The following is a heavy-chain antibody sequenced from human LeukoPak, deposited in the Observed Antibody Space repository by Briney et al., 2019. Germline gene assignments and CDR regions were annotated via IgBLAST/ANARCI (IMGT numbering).Heavy chain of an antibody. V-gene: IGHV1-2*02. CDR2: INPNSGGT. D-gene: IGHD3-10*01. J-gene: IGHJ4*02. CDR3: AREMYYYGSGSYYTDY. Sequence: ASVKVSCKASGYTLTGYYMHWVRQAPGQGLEWMGWINPNSGGTNYAQKFQGRVTMTRDTSISTAYMELSRLRSDDTAVCYCAREMYYYGSGSYYTDYWGQGTLVTVSS. CDR1: GYTLTGYY.